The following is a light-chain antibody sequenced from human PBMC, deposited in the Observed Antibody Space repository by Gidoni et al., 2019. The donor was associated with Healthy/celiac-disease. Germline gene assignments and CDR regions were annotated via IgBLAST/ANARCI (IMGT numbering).Light chain of an antibody. CDR3: CSYAGSSTWV. CDR1: SSDVGSYNL. V-gene: IGLV2-23*01. J-gene: IGLJ3*02. Sequence: QSALTQPASLSGSPGQSIPISCTGTSSDVGSYNLVSWYQQHPGKAPKLMIYEDTKRPSGVSNHFSGSKSGNTASLTISGLQAEDEAHYYCCSYAGSSTWVFGGGTKLTVL. CDR2: EDT.